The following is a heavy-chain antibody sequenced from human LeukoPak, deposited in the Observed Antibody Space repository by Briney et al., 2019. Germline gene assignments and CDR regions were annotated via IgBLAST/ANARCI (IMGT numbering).Heavy chain of an antibody. Sequence: QSGGSLRPSCTASGFTFGDYAMSWFRQAPGKGLEWVGFIRSKAYGGTTGYAASVKGRFTISRDDSKSIAYLQMNSLKTEDTAVYYCTRHDCSGGSCYSAEGGYYYYMDVRGKGTTVTVSS. CDR1: GFTFGDYA. D-gene: IGHD2-15*01. J-gene: IGHJ6*03. V-gene: IGHV3-49*03. CDR3: TRHDCSGGSCYSAEGGYYYYMDV. CDR2: IRSKAYGGTT.